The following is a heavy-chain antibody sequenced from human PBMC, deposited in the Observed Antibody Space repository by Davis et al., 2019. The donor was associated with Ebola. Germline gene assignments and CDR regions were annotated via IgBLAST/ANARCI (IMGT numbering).Heavy chain of an antibody. CDR3: ARLVAYCGGDCPGDY. CDR2: IYSGGST. V-gene: IGHV3-53*01. CDR1: GFTVSSNY. D-gene: IGHD2-21*01. J-gene: IGHJ4*02. Sequence: GGSLRLSCAASGFTVSSNYMSWVRQAPGKGLEWVSVIYSGGSTYYADSVKGRFTISRDNSKNTLYLQMNSLRAEDTAVYYCARLVAYCGGDCPGDYWGQGTLVTVSS.